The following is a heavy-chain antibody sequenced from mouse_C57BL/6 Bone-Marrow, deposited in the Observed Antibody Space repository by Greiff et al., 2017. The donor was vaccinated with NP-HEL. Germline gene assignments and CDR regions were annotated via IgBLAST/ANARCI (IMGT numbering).Heavy chain of an antibody. CDR2: IHPNSGST. Sequence: QVQLQQSGAELVKPGASVKLSCKASGYTFTSYWMHWVKQRPGQGLEWIGMIHPNSGSTNYNEKFKSKATLTVDKSSSTAYMQLSSLTSEDSAVYYCAIRFRYYPLYYFDYWGQGTTRTVSS. J-gene: IGHJ2*01. CDR3: AIRFRYYPLYYFDY. V-gene: IGHV1-64*01. CDR1: GYTFTSYW. D-gene: IGHD2-14*01.